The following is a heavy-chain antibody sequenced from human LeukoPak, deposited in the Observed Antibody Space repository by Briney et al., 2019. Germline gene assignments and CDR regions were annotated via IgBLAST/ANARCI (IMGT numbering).Heavy chain of an antibody. CDR1: GYTFTSYY. CDR2: INPSGGST. Sequence: ASVKVSCKASGYTFTSYYMHWVRQAPGQGLGWMGIINPSGGSTSYAQKFQGRVTMTRDTSTSTVYMELSSLRSEDTAVYYCARDGSTAAGMRPMDVWGQGTTVTVSS. J-gene: IGHJ6*02. D-gene: IGHD6-13*01. V-gene: IGHV1-46*01. CDR3: ARDGSTAAGMRPMDV.